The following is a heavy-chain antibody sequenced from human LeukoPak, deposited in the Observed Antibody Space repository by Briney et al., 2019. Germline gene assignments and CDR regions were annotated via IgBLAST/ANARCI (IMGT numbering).Heavy chain of an antibody. CDR1: GFSLSTSGMC. CDR3: ARIVLYYYDSSGYYYDY. J-gene: IGHJ4*02. CDR2: IDWDDDK. V-gene: IGHV2-70*11. Sequence: SGPTLVNPTQTLTLTCTFSGFSLSTSGMCVSWIRQPPGKALEWLARIDWDDDKYYSTSLKTRLTTSKDTSKNQVVLTMTNMDPVDTATYYCARIVLYYYDSSGYYYDYWGQGTLVTVSS. D-gene: IGHD3-22*01.